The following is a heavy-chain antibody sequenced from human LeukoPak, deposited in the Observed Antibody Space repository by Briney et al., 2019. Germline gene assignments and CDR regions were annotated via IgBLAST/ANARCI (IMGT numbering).Heavy chain of an antibody. CDR1: GFTFSSYE. D-gene: IGHD1-26*01. CDR3: ARDPASRGKYYFDY. V-gene: IGHV3-66*01. Sequence: GGSLRLSCAASGFTFSSYEMNWVRQAPGKGLEWVSVIYSGGSTYYADSVKGRFTISRDNSKNTLYLQMNSLRAEDTAVYYCARDPASRGKYYFDYWGQGTLVTVSS. CDR2: IYSGGST. J-gene: IGHJ4*02.